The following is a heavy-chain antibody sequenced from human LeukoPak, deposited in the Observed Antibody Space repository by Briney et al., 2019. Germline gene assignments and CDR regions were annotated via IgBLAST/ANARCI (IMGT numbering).Heavy chain of an antibody. V-gene: IGHV1-8*01. D-gene: IGHD2-2*01. J-gene: IGHJ4*02. CDR3: ARGEGYCSSTSCPLDY. Sequence: ASVKVSCKASVYTFTSYDINWVRQAPGQGLEWMGWMNPNSGNTGYAQKFQGRVTMTRNTSISTAYMELSSLRSEDTAVYYCARGEGYCSSTSCPLDYWGQGTLVTVSS. CDR2: MNPNSGNT. CDR1: VYTFTSYD.